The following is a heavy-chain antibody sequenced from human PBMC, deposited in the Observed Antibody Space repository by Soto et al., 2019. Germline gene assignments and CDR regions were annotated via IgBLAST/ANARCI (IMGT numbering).Heavy chain of an antibody. V-gene: IGHV3-74*01. D-gene: IGHD2-15*01. CDR3: ARGLSVGVPY. CDR2: INSDGSST. Sequence: EVQLVESGGGLVQPGGSLRLSCAVSGFTFSNYWMHWVRRAPGKGLVWVSRINSDGSSTSYADSVKGRFTISRDNAKNTLYLEINSLRAEDTAVYYCARGLSVGVPYWGQGTLVTVSS. CDR1: GFTFSNYW. J-gene: IGHJ4*02.